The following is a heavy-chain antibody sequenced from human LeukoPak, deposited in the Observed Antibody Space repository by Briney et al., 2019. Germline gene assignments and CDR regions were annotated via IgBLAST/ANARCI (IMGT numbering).Heavy chain of an antibody. D-gene: IGHD6-13*01. CDR3: ARQGSSGGY. CDR1: GGSISSSSYY. V-gene: IGHV4-39*01. Sequence: SETLSLTCTVSGGSISSSSYYWGWIRQPPGKGLEWIGSIYYSGSTYYNPSLKSRVTISVDTSKNQFSLKLSPVTAADTAVYYCARQGSSGGYWGQGTLVTVSS. J-gene: IGHJ4*02. CDR2: IYYSGST.